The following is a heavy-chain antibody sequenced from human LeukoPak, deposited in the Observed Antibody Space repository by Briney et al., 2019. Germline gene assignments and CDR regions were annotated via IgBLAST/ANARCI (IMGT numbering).Heavy chain of an antibody. CDR1: GFTFSSYN. J-gene: IGHJ4*02. D-gene: IGHD3-9*01. V-gene: IGHV3-21*01. CDR2: INTNSDYI. Sequence: PGGSLRLSCAASGFTFSSYNMNWVRQAPEKGLEWVSSINTNSDYIYYADSVKGRFTISRDNAKNSLYLQMNSLRAEDTAVYYCARGLGYFDWLFLNWGQGTLLTVSS. CDR3: ARGLGYFDWLFLN.